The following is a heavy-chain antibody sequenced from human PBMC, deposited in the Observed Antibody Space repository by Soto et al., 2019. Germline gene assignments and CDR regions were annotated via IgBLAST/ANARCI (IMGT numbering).Heavy chain of an antibody. CDR1: GFTFSSYA. V-gene: IGHV3-23*01. CDR2: ISGSGGTT. Sequence: PGGSLRLSCAASGFTFSSYAMTWVRQAPGKGLEWVSGISGSGGTTYYADSVKGRFTISRDNSKNTLFLQMNSLRAEDTAIYYCAKDSRGSTVNWFDPWGQGTLVTVSS. J-gene: IGHJ5*02. CDR3: AKDSRGSTVNWFDP. D-gene: IGHD2-2*01.